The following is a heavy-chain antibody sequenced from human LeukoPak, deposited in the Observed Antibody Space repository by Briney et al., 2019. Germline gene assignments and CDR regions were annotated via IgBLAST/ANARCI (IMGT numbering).Heavy chain of an antibody. Sequence: GRSLRLSCAASGFTFSSYAMHWVRQAPGKGLEWMAVISYDGSNKYYADSVKGRFTISRDNSKNTLYLQMNSLRAEDTAVYYCARGTVSDAFDIWGQGTMVTVSS. CDR2: ISYDGSNK. J-gene: IGHJ3*02. CDR3: ARGTVSDAFDI. V-gene: IGHV3-30*14. CDR1: GFTFSSYA. D-gene: IGHD4-17*01.